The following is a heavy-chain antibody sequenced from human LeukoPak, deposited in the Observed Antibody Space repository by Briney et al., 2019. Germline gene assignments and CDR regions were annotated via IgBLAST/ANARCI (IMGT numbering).Heavy chain of an antibody. CDR3: ARGKYIDSGSYNVFDY. V-gene: IGHV1-2*02. CDR1: GYTFTGYY. J-gene: IGHJ4*02. D-gene: IGHD3-10*01. Sequence: ASVKVSCKASGYTFTGYYMHWVRQAPGQGLEWMGWINPNSGGTNYAQKFQGRVTMTRDTSISTAYMELSRLRSDDTAVYYRARGKYIDSGSYNVFDYWGQGTLVTVSS. CDR2: INPNSGGT.